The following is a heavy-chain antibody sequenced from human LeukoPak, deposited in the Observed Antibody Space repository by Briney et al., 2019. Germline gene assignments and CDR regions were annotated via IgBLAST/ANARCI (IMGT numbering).Heavy chain of an antibody. CDR1: GFTFSTYG. D-gene: IGHD2-2*02. CDR3: ARDALGYCSSTSCYTGGGFDY. Sequence: GGSLRLSCVASGFTFSTYGMHWVRQAPGKGLEWVSVISYDGSNKYYPDSVKGRFTISRDNSKNTLYLQMNSLRAEDSAVYYCARDALGYCSSTSCYTGGGFDYWGQGTLVTVSS. CDR2: ISYDGSNK. J-gene: IGHJ4*02. V-gene: IGHV3-30*03.